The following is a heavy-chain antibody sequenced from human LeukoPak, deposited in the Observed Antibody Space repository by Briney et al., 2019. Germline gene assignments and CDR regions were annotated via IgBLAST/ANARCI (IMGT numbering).Heavy chain of an antibody. V-gene: IGHV4-39*02. CDR2: IYYSGST. CDR3: AREERWLQFVFDY. Sequence: SETLSLTCTVSGGSITTTNYYWGWIRQPPGKGLEWIGSIYYSGSTYYNPSLKSRVTISVDTSKSQFSLNLSSVTAADTALYYCAREERWLQFVFDYWARESWSPSPQ. CDR1: GGSITTTNYY. J-gene: IGHJ4*02. D-gene: IGHD5-24*01.